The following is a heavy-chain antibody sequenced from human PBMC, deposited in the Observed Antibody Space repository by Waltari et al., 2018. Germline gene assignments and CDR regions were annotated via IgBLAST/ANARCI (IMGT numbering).Heavy chain of an antibody. CDR1: GFSFSTYW. V-gene: IGHV3-74*01. CDR2: IKSDGSST. CDR3: VRSAFMDV. J-gene: IGHJ6*02. Sequence: EVQLVESGGGLVQPGGSLNLSCAASGFSFSTYWMTWARQAPGEGLGWVSRIKSDGSSTTYADSVKGRFTTSRDNAKNTLYLQMNSLRADDTAVYYCVRSAFMDVWGQGTTVTISS.